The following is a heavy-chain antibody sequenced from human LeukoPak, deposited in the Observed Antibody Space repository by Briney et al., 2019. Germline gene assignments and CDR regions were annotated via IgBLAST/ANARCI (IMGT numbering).Heavy chain of an antibody. V-gene: IGHV3-30*18. CDR2: TSYDGSNK. D-gene: IGHD2-21*01. CDR3: AKDVPFQGGDLREDYFDY. J-gene: IGHJ4*02. CDR1: GFTFSSYG. Sequence: PGGSLRLSCAASGFTFSSYGMHWVRQAPGKGLEWVAVTSYDGSNKYYADSVKGRFTISRDNSKNTLYLQMNSLRAENTAVYYCAKDVPFQGGDLREDYFDYWGQGTLVTVSS.